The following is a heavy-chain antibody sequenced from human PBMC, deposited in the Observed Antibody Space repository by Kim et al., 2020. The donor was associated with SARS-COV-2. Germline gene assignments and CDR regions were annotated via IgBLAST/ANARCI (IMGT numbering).Heavy chain of an antibody. CDR3: ARGLGIVGGLDY. D-gene: IGHD1-26*01. J-gene: IGHJ4*02. V-gene: IGHV3-53*01. Sequence: FYADSVKGRFTISRDNTKNTLYLQMNSRRAEDTAVYYCARGLGIVGGLDYWGQGTLGTVSS.